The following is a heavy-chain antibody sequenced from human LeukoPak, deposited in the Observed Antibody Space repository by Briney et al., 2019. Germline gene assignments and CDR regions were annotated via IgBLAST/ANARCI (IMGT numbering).Heavy chain of an antibody. CDR1: GLTFSTYA. Sequence: PGRSLRLSCAASGLTFSTYAMHWVRQAPGKGLEWVASMSNDGSKTYYGDSVKGRFTISRDNSKNTLYLQMNSLRAEDTAVYYCARGKTPLSKEASYYFDYWGQGTLVTVSS. V-gene: IGHV3-30-3*01. J-gene: IGHJ4*02. CDR2: MSNDGSKT. D-gene: IGHD3-16*02. CDR3: ARGKTPLSKEASYYFDY.